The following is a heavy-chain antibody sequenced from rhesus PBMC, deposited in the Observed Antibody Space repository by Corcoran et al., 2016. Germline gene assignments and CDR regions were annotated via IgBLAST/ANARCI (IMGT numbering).Heavy chain of an antibody. D-gene: IGHD5-42*01. CDR3: ARVGSSWSEWDTVGTEWYFDL. V-gene: IGHV4S14*01. CDR2: IYGSGGSN. CDR1: GYSISSGYY. J-gene: IGHJ2*01. Sequence: QVQLQESGPGLVKPSETLSLTCAVSGYSISSGYYWGWIRQPPGKGLEWIGSIYGSGGSNYLNPSLKGRVTLSVDTSKNPVSLELSSVTAADTAVYCCARVGSSWSEWDTVGTEWYFDLWGPGTPITISS.